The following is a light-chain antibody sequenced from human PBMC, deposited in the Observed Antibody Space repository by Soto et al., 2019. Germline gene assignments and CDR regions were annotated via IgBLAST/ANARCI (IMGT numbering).Light chain of an antibody. J-gene: IGKJ4*01. Sequence: DIQMTQTPSTRSASVGDRVTMTCRASQSISNSLACYQQKPGKAPKRLIYRASALQSGVPSRFSGSGSGTEFTLTIDSLQPDDFATFYCQQYSTYPLTFGGGTRVDIK. CDR3: QQYSTYPLT. V-gene: IGKV1-5*03. CDR2: RAS. CDR1: QSISNS.